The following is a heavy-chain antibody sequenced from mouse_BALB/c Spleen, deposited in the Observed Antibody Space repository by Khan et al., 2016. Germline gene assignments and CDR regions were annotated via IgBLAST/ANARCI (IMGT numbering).Heavy chain of an antibody. J-gene: IGHJ3*01. V-gene: IGHV3-2*02. CDR2: ISYSGST. Sequence: VQLQQSGPGLVKPSQSLSLTCTVTGYSITSDYAWNWIRQFPGNKLEWMGYISYSGSTSYNPSLKSRISITRDTSKNQFFLQLNSVTTEDTATYYCARWGGTAYWGQGTLVTVSA. D-gene: IGHD4-1*01. CDR1: GYSITSDYA. CDR3: ARWGGTAY.